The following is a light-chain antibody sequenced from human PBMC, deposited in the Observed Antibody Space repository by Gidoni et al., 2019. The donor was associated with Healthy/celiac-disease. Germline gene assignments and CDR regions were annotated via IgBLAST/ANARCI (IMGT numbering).Light chain of an antibody. CDR1: SSDVGGYNY. V-gene: IGLV2-14*01. CDR2: EVS. CDR3: SSYTSSSTLV. J-gene: IGLJ2*01. Sequence: QSALTHPPSVSGSPGQSITIACTGTSSDVGGYNYVSWYQQPPGQAPKRTIYEVSNRPSWVSNRFSGSKSGNTASLTISGLQAEDEADYYCSSYTSSSTLVFGGGTKLTVL.